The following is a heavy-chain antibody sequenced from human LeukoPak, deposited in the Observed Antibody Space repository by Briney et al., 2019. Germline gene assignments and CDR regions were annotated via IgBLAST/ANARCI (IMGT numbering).Heavy chain of an antibody. CDR3: TKIGWDDAFDI. Sequence: GGSLRLSCAASGFTFSSYGMSWVRQAPGKGLDWVSTISASGGSTYYADSVKGRFTISRDNSKNTLYLQMNSLRVDDTAVYYCTKIGWDDAFDIWGQGTMVTVSS. D-gene: IGHD6-19*01. CDR1: GFTFSSYG. J-gene: IGHJ3*02. CDR2: ISASGGST. V-gene: IGHV3-23*01.